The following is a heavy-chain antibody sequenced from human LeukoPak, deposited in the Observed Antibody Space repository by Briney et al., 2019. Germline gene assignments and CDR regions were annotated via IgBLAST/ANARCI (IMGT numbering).Heavy chain of an antibody. Sequence: ASVTVSCKASGYTFTGYYMHWVRQAPGQGLAWMGWINLNSGDTNYAQKFQGRVTMTRDTSISTAYMELSRLRSDDTAVYYCARAIAVAAFDYWGQGTLVTVSS. CDR3: ARAIAVAAFDY. J-gene: IGHJ4*02. CDR1: GYTFTGYY. V-gene: IGHV1-2*02. D-gene: IGHD6-19*01. CDR2: INLNSGDT.